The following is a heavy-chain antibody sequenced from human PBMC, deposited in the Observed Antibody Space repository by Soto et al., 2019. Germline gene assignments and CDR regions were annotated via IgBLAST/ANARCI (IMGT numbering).Heavy chain of an antibody. V-gene: IGHV4-59*08. Sequence: QVQLQESGPGLVKPSETLSLTCTVSGGSISSSYWSWVRQPPGKGLEWIGYIYYSGSTNYNPSLKTRVTITVDTTKNQFSLKLCSVTAADTVAFYCARRYGDSFDYGGQGTRVTVSS. CDR1: GGSISSSY. D-gene: IGHD3-10*01. CDR2: IYYSGST. CDR3: ARRYGDSFDY. J-gene: IGHJ4*02.